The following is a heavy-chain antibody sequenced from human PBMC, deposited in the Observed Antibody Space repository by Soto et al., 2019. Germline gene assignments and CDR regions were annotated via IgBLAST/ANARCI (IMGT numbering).Heavy chain of an antibody. D-gene: IGHD1-1*01. CDR1: GYTLTELS. V-gene: IGHV1-24*01. CDR2: FDPEDGET. Sequence: ASVKVSCKVSGYTLTELSMHWVRQAPGKGLEWMGGFDPEDGETIYAQKFQGRVTMTEDTSTDTAYMELSSLRSEDTAVYYCATKGQTGTHYYYGMDVWGKGTTVTVSS. CDR3: ATKGQTGTHYYYGMDV. J-gene: IGHJ6*04.